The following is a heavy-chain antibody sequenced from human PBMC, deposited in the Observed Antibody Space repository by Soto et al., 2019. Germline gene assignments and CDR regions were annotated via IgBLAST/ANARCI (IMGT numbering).Heavy chain of an antibody. V-gene: IGHV4-30-2*01. Sequence: QLQLQESGSGLVKPSQTLSLTCAVSGGSISSGGYSWSWIRQPPGKGLEWIGYIYHSGSTYYNPSLKSRVTISVDRSKNQFSLKLSSVTAADTAVYYCARVGGGYSYGYFLDYWGQGTLVTVSS. J-gene: IGHJ4*02. CDR1: GGSISSGGYS. CDR3: ARVGGGYSYGYFLDY. D-gene: IGHD5-18*01. CDR2: IYHSGST.